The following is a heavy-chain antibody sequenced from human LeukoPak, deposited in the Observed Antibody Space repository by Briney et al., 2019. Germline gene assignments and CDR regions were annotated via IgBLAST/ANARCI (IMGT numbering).Heavy chain of an antibody. CDR3: VRDLELAHYDSSGHAY. CDR2: INSDGSTT. Sequence: GGSLRLSCAASGFTFGSYWMHWVRQAPGKGLVWVSRINSDGSTTDYADSVKGRFTISRDNAKNTLFLQMNSLRAEDTAVYYCVRDLELAHYDSSGHAYWGQGTLVTVSS. CDR1: GFTFGSYW. V-gene: IGHV3-74*01. J-gene: IGHJ4*02. D-gene: IGHD3-22*01.